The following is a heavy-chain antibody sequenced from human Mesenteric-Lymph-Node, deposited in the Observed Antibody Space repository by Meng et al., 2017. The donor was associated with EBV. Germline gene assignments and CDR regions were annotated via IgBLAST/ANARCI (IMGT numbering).Heavy chain of an antibody. V-gene: IGHV4-34*01. Sequence: GRGLVTPSGTLSLTCAVYGGSFSGYYWSWIRQPPGKGLEWIGEINHSGSTNYNPSLKSRVTISVDTSKNQFSLKLSSVTAADTAVYYCARGEKGPIDYWGQGTLVTVSS. CDR2: INHSGST. CDR1: GGSFSGYY. J-gene: IGHJ4*02. CDR3: ARGEKGPIDY.